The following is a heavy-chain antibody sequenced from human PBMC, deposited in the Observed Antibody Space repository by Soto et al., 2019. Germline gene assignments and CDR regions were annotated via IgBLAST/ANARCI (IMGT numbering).Heavy chain of an antibody. CDR3: ARGSSLIFVGLHFDL. Sequence: ASVKVSCKASGYTFTSYDINWVRQATWQGLEWMGWMNPNSGNTGYAQKFQGRVTMTRNTSISTAYMELSSLRSEDTAVYYCARGSSLIFVGLHFDLCVRGTLATVSS. D-gene: IGHD3-22*01. V-gene: IGHV1-8*01. CDR2: MNPNSGNT. CDR1: GYTFTSYD. J-gene: IGHJ2*01.